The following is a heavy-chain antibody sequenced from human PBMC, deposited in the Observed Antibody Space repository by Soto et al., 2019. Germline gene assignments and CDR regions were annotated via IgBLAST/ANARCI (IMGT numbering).Heavy chain of an antibody. V-gene: IGHV6-1*01. CDR1: RDSVSSNSAA. CDR3: ARNPYYYDSSGYSGYYYYYGMDV. J-gene: IGHJ6*02. D-gene: IGHD3-22*01. Sequence: SQTLSLTCAISRDSVSSNSAAWNWIRQSPSRGLEWLGRTYYRSKWYNDYAVSVKSRITINPDTSKNQFSLQLNSVTPEDTAVYYCARNPYYYDSSGYSGYYYYYGMDVWGQGTTVTVSS. CDR2: TYYRSKWYN.